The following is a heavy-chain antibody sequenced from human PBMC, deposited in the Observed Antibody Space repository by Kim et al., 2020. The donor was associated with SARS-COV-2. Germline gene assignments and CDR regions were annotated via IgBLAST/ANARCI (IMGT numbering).Heavy chain of an antibody. D-gene: IGHD1-26*01. CDR2: GRAT. V-gene: IGHV3-7*01. Sequence: GRATNYVGSVKGRFTMSRDNAKNSLYLQMNSLRAEDTAVYYCTRVIGSIEYWGQGTLVIVSS. J-gene: IGHJ4*02. CDR3: TRVIGSIEY.